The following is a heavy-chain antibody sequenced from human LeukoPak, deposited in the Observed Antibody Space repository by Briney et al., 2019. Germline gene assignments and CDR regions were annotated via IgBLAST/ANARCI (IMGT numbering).Heavy chain of an antibody. D-gene: IGHD3-16*02. V-gene: IGHV3-21*01. CDR2: ISSSSSYI. Sequence: GGSLRLSCSASGFTFSSYSVNWVRQAPGKGLEWVSFISSSSSYIYQADSVKGRFTISRDNARNSLYLQMNSLRAEDTAVYYCTKSGFRRHVWGSYRYTGAFDIWGPGTMVTVSS. CDR1: GFTFSSYS. J-gene: IGHJ3*02. CDR3: TKSGFRRHVWGSYRYTGAFDI.